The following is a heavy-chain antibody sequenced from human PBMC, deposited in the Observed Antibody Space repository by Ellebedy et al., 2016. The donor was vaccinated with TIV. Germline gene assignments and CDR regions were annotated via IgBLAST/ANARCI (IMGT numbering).Heavy chain of an antibody. V-gene: IGHV3-74*01. Sequence: GESLKISCTASGFTFSLSWMHWIRQAPGNGLVWVPRINVDGSTTSYADSVKGRLTISRDNAKNTLYLQMNSLRAEDTAVYYCASYSNYNWFDPWGQGTLVTVSS. CDR1: GFTFSLSW. CDR2: INVDGSTT. CDR3: ASYSNYNWFDP. D-gene: IGHD4-11*01. J-gene: IGHJ5*02.